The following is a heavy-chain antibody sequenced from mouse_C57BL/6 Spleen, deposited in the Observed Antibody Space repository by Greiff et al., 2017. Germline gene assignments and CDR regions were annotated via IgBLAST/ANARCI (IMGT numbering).Heavy chain of an antibody. V-gene: IGHV1-15*01. D-gene: IGHD1-1*01. Sequence: VKLQESGAELVRPGASVTLSCKASGYTFTDYEMHWVKQTPVHGLEWIGAIDPETGGTAYNQKFKGKAILTADKSSSTAYMELRSLTSEDSAVYYCTRLDGSSYVTDYWGQGTTLTVSS. CDR3: TRLDGSSYVTDY. CDR1: GYTFTDYE. J-gene: IGHJ2*01. CDR2: IDPETGGT.